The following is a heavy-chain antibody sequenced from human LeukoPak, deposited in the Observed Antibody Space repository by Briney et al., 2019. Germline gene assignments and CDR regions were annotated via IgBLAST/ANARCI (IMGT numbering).Heavy chain of an antibody. CDR2: INSDGSST. CDR1: GFMFSSYW. CDR3: ARGPGAFDI. V-gene: IGHV3-74*01. Sequence: PGGSLRLSCVASGFMFSSYWMNWVRQAPGKGLVWVSRINSDGSSTSYADSVKGRFTISRDNAKNTLFLQMNSLRAEDTAVYYCARGPGAFDIWGQGTLVIVSS. D-gene: IGHD3-9*01. J-gene: IGHJ4*02.